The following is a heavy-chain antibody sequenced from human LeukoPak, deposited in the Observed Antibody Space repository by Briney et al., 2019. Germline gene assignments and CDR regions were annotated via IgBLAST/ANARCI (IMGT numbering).Heavy chain of an antibody. Sequence: ASVKVSCKPSGYTFTSYYMHWVRQAPGQRLEWMGIINPSGGSTSYAQKFRGRVTMARDMSTSTVYMELSGLRSEETAVYYCARDRRILGSGDVWGKGTTVTVSS. J-gene: IGHJ6*04. D-gene: IGHD3-10*01. CDR3: ARDRRILGSGDV. CDR1: GYTFTSYY. CDR2: INPSGGST. V-gene: IGHV1-46*01.